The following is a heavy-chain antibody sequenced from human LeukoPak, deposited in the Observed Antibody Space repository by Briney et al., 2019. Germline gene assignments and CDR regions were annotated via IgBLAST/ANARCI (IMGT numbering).Heavy chain of an antibody. CDR2: IYYSGST. CDR3: ARDGGAGAIDY. V-gene: IGHV4-59*01. CDR1: GGSISSYY. Sequence: NLSETLSLTCTVSGGSISSYYWSWIRQPPGKGLEWIGYIYYSGSTTYNPSLKSRVTISVDTSKNQFSLKLNSVTAADTAVYYCARDGGAGAIDYWGQGTLVTVSS. J-gene: IGHJ4*02. D-gene: IGHD1-26*01.